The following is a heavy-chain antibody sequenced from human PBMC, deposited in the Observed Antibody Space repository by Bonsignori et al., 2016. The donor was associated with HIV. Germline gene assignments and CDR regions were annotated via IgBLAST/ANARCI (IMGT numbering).Heavy chain of an antibody. J-gene: IGHJ1*01. CDR2: LSSSNSLP. CDR3: ARDPVGDRWEPLTT. Sequence: EVQLVESGGGLVKPGGSLRLSCAGSGFSFNTYSVNWVRQAPGKGLEWVASLSSSNSLPHYADSVKGRFTISRDNTKNSIYLQMNSLRPEDTAVYYCARDPVGDRWEPLTTWG. CDR1: GFSFNTYS. V-gene: IGHV3-21*01. D-gene: IGHD1-26*01.